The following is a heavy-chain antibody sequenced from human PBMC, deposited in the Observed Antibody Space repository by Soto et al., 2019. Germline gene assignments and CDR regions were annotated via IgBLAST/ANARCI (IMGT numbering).Heavy chain of an antibody. J-gene: IGHJ4*02. Sequence: GGSLRLSXAASGFTFSSYGMHWVRQAPGKGLEWVAVISYDGSNKYYADSVKGRFTISRDNSKNTLYLQMNSLRAEDTAVYYCAKGGRYFDWFIVDYWGQGTLVTVSS. CDR3: AKGGRYFDWFIVDY. V-gene: IGHV3-30*18. D-gene: IGHD3-9*01. CDR2: ISYDGSNK. CDR1: GFTFSSYG.